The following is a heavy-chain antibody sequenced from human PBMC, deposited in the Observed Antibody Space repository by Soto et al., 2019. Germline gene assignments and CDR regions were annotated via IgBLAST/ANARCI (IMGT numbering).Heavy chain of an antibody. Sequence: GGSLRLSCAASGFTFSSYAMSWVRQAPGKGLEWVSAISGSGGSTYYADSVKGRFTISRDNSKNTLYLQMNSLRAEETAVYYGAKDFELGYCSSTSCPGQLTYLHYFDYWGQGTLVTVSS. D-gene: IGHD2-2*01. V-gene: IGHV3-23*01. J-gene: IGHJ4*02. CDR1: GFTFSSYA. CDR3: AKDFELGYCSSTSCPGQLTYLHYFDY. CDR2: ISGSGGST.